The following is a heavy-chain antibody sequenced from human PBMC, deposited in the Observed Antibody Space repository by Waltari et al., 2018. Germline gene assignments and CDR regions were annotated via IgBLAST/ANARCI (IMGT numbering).Heavy chain of an antibody. CDR1: VLPFCTHW. CDR3: ARVGIRGSGYYRGVDF. J-gene: IGHJ4*02. D-gene: IGHD3-22*01. Sequence: EVQLVESGGGLVQPGGSLSLTCAASVLPFCTHWTLGVRPAPGKGLVWVSRINGDGSSTSYADSGKGRFTSSRDNAKNTLYLQMNNLRAEDTAVYYCARVGIRGSGYYRGVDFWGQGTLVTVSS. CDR2: INGDGSST. V-gene: IGHV3-74*01.